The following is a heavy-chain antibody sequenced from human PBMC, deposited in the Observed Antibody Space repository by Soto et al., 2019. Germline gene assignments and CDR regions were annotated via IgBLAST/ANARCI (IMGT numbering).Heavy chain of an antibody. Sequence: PSETLSLTCTVSGGSISSYYWSWIRQPPGKGLEWIGYMYNTGSTIYNPSLKSRVTISVDTSKNHFSLKLNSVTAADTAVYYCARDLWGYCGADCYPLDVWGQGTTATVSS. CDR2: MYNTGST. J-gene: IGHJ6*02. D-gene: IGHD2-21*02. CDR1: GGSISSYY. CDR3: ARDLWGYCGADCYPLDV. V-gene: IGHV4-59*01.